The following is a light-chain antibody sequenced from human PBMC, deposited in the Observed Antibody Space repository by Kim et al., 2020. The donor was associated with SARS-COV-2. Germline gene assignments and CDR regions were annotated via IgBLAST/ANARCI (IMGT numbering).Light chain of an antibody. V-gene: IGLV2-14*03. J-gene: IGLJ1*01. CDR3: SSYTTTGTYV. CDR1: SSDVGRYNY. Sequence: QSALTQPASVSGSPGQSITISCTGTSSDVGRYNYVSWYQQNPGKAPKGMIYDVSNRPSGVSNRFSGSKSGNTASLTISGLQAEDEADYYCSSYTTTGTYVFGTGTKVTVL. CDR2: DVS.